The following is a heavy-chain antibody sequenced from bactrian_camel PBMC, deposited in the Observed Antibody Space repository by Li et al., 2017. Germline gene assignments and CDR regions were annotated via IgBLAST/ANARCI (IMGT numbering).Heavy chain of an antibody. D-gene: IGHD2*01. J-gene: IGHJ6*01. CDR1: GQIFKNCR. V-gene: IGHV3S53*01. CDR2: ITNLGIT. Sequence: VQLVESGGGSVQAGGSLKLSCSASGQIFKNCRMGWFRQAPGKERELISSITNLGITTYKDSVKGRFTISQGADKNTVYLQMNSLTIEDTAMYYCAARGPYCYTKLSVADFTYWGQGTQVTVS. CDR3: AARGPYCYTKLSVADFTY.